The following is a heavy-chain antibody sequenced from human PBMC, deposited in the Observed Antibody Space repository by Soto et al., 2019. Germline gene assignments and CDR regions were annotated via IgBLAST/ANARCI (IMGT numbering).Heavy chain of an antibody. Sequence: QLQLQESGPGLVKPSETLSLTCTVSGGSISSSSYYWGWIRQPPGKGLEWIGTIYYGGNTYCNPSLKSRVTISVDTSKNQFSLKLSSVTAADTAVYYCARLARRDAYNTKFTNFDMWGQGTLVTVSS. D-gene: IGHD1-1*01. V-gene: IGHV4-39*01. CDR1: GGSISSSSYY. J-gene: IGHJ3*02. CDR3: ARLARRDAYNTKFTNFDM. CDR2: IYYGGNT.